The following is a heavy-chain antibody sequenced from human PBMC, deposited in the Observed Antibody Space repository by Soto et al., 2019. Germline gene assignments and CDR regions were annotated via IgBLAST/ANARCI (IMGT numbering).Heavy chain of an antibody. Sequence: QVQLVESGGGVVQPGRSLRLSCAASGFTFSSYGMHWVRQAPGKGLEWVAVIWYDGSNKYYADSVKGRFTISRDNSKNTPYVQMNSLRAEDTAVYYCARDQIFGSGYYTGSHTPGCLDYWGQGTLVTVSS. CDR2: IWYDGSNK. CDR1: GFTFSSYG. J-gene: IGHJ4*02. D-gene: IGHD3-3*01. CDR3: ARDQIFGSGYYTGSHTPGCLDY. V-gene: IGHV3-33*01.